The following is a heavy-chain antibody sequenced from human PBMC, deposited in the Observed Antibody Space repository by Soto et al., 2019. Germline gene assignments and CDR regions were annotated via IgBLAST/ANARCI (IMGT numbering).Heavy chain of an antibody. Sequence: QVTLKESGPVLVKPTETLTLTCTVSGFSLSNARMGLSWIRQPPGKALEWLAHIFSNAEKSYSTSLKSRLTISKDTSKSQVVLTRTNMDPVDTATYYCARILTQQLVLKNWFDPWGQGTMVTVSS. CDR3: ARILTQQLVLKNWFDP. CDR2: IFSNAEK. D-gene: IGHD6-13*01. V-gene: IGHV2-26*01. CDR1: GFSLSNARMG. J-gene: IGHJ5*02.